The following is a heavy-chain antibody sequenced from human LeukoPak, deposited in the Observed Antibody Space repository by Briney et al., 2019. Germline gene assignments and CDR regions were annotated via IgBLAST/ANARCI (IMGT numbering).Heavy chain of an antibody. Sequence: ASVKVSCKASGYTFNTYGISWVRQAPGQRPEWMGWINTDNGNTKYAQKFQGRVTMTTDTSTSTAYMELSSLRSDDTAVYYCARKGCTGDCYRFDPWGQGTLVTASS. J-gene: IGHJ5*02. CDR1: GYTFNTYG. D-gene: IGHD2-21*02. V-gene: IGHV1-18*01. CDR3: ARKGCTGDCYRFDP. CDR2: INTDNGNT.